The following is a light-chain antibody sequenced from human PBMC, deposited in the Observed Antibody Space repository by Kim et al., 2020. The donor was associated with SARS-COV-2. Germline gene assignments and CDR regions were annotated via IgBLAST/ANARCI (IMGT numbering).Light chain of an antibody. Sequence: QSVLTQPPSASGTPGQRVTISCSGSRSTIGTNYVYWYQQLPGTAPKLLIYRDNERPSGVPDRFSGSKSGTSVSLAISGLRSEDEADYCCATWDDSLSVVFGGGTKLTVL. CDR3: ATWDDSLSVV. CDR1: RSTIGTNY. CDR2: RDN. V-gene: IGLV1-47*01. J-gene: IGLJ2*01.